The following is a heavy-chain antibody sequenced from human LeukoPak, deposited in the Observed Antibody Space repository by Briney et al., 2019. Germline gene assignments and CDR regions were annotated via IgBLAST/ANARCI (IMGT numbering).Heavy chain of an antibody. J-gene: IGHJ4*02. CDR2: FIGDGGIT. D-gene: IGHD3-22*01. CDR3: AKDAYYYDSSGYFPFDY. CDR1: GFTFDDYA. Sequence: GGSLRLSCAACGFTFDDYAMHWGRQCPGKGRGGGSLFIGDGGITYYADSVKGRFTISRDNNKNSLYLQMISLRTEDTALYYCAKDAYYYDSSGYFPFDYWGQGTLVTVSS. V-gene: IGHV3-43*02.